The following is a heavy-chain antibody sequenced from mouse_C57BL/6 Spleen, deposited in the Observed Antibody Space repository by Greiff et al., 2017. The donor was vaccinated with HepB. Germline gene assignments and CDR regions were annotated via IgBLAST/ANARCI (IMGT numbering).Heavy chain of an antibody. CDR2: IRNKANGYTT. D-gene: IGHD1-1*01. CDR3: ARYISPSYYGSSFFDY. J-gene: IGHJ2*01. CDR1: GFTFTDYY. V-gene: IGHV7-3*01. Sequence: EVKLVESGGGLVQPGGSLSLSCAASGFTFTDYYMSWVRQPPGKALEWLGFIRNKANGYTTEYSASVKGRFTISRDNSQSILYLQMNALRAEDSATYYCARYISPSYYGSSFFDYWGQGTTLTVSS.